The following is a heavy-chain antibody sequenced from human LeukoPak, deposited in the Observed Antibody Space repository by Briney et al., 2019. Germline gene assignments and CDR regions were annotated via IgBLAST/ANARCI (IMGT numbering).Heavy chain of an antibody. Sequence: GGSLRLSCAASGFTFSSYAMHWVRQAPGKGLEWVAVISYDGSNKYYADSVKGRFTISRDNAKNSLCLHMNSLRAEDTAIYYCARGTLGYSGYDFRIYGAFDIWGQGTMVTVSS. CDR2: ISYDGSNK. V-gene: IGHV3-30-3*01. J-gene: IGHJ3*02. CDR3: ARGTLGYSGYDFRIYGAFDI. D-gene: IGHD5-12*01. CDR1: GFTFSSYA.